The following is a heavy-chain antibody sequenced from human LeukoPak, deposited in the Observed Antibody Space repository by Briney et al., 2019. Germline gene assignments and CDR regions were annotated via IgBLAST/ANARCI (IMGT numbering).Heavy chain of an antibody. Sequence: ETLSLTCAVYGGSFSGYYWSWVRQAPGKGLEWLANINLDGTKKYYVDSVNGRFTISRDNVRNSLYLQMNSLRAEDTAVYYCARDTADFQGLDIWGQGTKVTVSS. CDR1: GGSFSGYY. V-gene: IGHV3-7*01. CDR3: ARDTADFQGLDI. CDR2: INLDGTKK. J-gene: IGHJ3*02. D-gene: IGHD3-3*01.